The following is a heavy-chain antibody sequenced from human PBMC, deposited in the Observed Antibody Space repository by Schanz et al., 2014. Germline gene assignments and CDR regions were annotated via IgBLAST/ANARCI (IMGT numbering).Heavy chain of an antibody. CDR1: GYTFTSYD. CDR3: ARGASTGAFDI. V-gene: IGHV1-8*01. Sequence: QVQLVQSGAEAKKPGASVKVSCKASGYTFTSYDINWVRQAAGQGLEWMGWMNSKTGNTGYAQRFQGRVTMTRNTSIATAYLKLSSLRSGDTAVYFCARGASTGAFDIWGQGTMVTVSS. CDR2: MNSKTGNT. J-gene: IGHJ3*02.